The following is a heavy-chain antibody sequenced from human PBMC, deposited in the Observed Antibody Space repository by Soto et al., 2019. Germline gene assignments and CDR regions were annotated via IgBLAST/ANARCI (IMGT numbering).Heavy chain of an antibody. V-gene: IGHV3-30*18. CDR1: GFTFSSYG. CDR2: ISYDGSNK. J-gene: IGHJ4*02. Sequence: QVQLVESGGGVVQPGRSLRLSCAASGFTFSSYGMHWVRQAPGKGLEWVAVISYDGSNKYYADSVKGRFTISRDNSKNTLYLQMIILRAEDTAVYYCAKDQDYGDYGGYIDYWGQGTLVTVSS. CDR3: AKDQDYGDYGGYIDY. D-gene: IGHD4-17*01.